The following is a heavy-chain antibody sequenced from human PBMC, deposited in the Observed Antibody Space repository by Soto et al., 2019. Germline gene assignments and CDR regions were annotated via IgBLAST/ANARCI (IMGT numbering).Heavy chain of an antibody. Sequence: SETPFLTCTVSGGPFSSYYWGWNRQPSRQGLECIGYIYSSGSTTYNPSLKSRVNISVDTSKNQFSLKLSSVTAADTAGYYCATPNSERYCTNGVCYRDAFDIWGQGTMVTVSS. CDR3: ATPNSERYCTNGVCYRDAFDI. CDR2: IYSSGST. J-gene: IGHJ3*02. V-gene: IGHV4-59*01. CDR1: GGPFSSYY. D-gene: IGHD2-8*01.